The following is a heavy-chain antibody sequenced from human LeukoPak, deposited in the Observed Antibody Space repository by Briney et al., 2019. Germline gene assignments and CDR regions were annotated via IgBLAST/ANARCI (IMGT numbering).Heavy chain of an antibody. CDR1: GFSFSNYG. J-gene: IGHJ6*03. CDR3: AKARGAATYYYYYMDV. Sequence: GGSLRRSCAVSGFSFSNYGMHWVRQAPGKGLESVALIWYDGSNKYYADSVKGRFTISRDNSKNTLYLQMNTLRAEDTAVYYCAKARGAATYYYYYMDVWGKGTTVTVYS. D-gene: IGHD1-26*01. V-gene: IGHV3-33*06. CDR2: IWYDGSNK.